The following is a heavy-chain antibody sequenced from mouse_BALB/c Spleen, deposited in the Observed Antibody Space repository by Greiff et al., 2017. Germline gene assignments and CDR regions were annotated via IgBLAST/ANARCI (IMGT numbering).Heavy chain of an antibody. CDR1: GYTFTSYW. CDR3: AREGYDYDAMDY. CDR2: IYPGDGDT. J-gene: IGHJ4*01. Sequence: QVQLQQSGAELARPGASVKLSCKASGYTFTSYWMQWVKQRPGQGLEWIGAIYPGDGDTRYTQKFKGKATLTADKSSSTAYMQLSSLASEDSAVYYCAREGYDYDAMDYWGQGTSVTVSS. V-gene: IGHV1-87*01.